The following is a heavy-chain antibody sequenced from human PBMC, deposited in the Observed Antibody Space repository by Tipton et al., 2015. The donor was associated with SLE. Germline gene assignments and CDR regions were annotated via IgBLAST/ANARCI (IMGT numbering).Heavy chain of an antibody. J-gene: IGHJ4*02. CDR3: ARGPRSAYSGYDY. V-gene: IGHV1-3*01. Sequence: VQLVQSGAEVKKPGASVKVSCKASEYTFTSYLMHWVRQDPGQGLEWMGWINPDNGDTKYSQKFQSRVTITSDTSARTAYMELSSLRFEDTAVYFCARGPRSAYSGYDYWGQGTLVTVSS. D-gene: IGHD5-12*01. CDR1: EYTFTSYL. CDR2: INPDNGDT.